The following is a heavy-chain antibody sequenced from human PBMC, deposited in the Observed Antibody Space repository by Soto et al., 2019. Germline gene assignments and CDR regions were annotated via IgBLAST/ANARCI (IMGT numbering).Heavy chain of an antibody. Sequence: SESLSLTCTVSGDSISSYYWSWIRQPPGKGLEWIGYIYYSGSTNYNPSLKSRVTISVDTSKNQFSLKLSSVTAADTAVYYCARSNGDYGDYWGQGTLVTVSS. CDR2: IYYSGST. J-gene: IGHJ4*02. CDR3: ARSNGDYGDY. V-gene: IGHV4-59*01. CDR1: GDSISSYY. D-gene: IGHD4-17*01.